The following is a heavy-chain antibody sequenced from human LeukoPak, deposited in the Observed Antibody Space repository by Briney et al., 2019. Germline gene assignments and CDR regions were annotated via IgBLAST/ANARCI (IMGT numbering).Heavy chain of an antibody. J-gene: IGHJ2*01. CDR2: ISAYNGNT. CDR1: GYTFTSYG. D-gene: IGHD3-10*01. V-gene: IGHV1-18*01. Sequence: ASVKVSCKASGYTFTSYGISWVRQAPGQGLEWMGWISAYNGNTNYAQKLQGRVTMTTDTSTSTAYMELRSLGSDDTAVYYSARGGGDYYGSGSYFYFDLWGRGTLVTVSS. CDR3: ARGGGDYYGSGSYFYFDL.